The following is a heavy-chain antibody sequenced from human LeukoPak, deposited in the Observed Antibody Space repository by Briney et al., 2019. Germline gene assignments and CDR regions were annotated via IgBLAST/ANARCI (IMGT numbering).Heavy chain of an antibody. CDR2: ISWNSGSI. Sequence: GGSLRLSCAASGFTFDDYAMHWVRQAPGKGLEGVSGISWNSGSIGYADSVKGGFTISRDNAKNSLFLQMNSLRAEDTALYYCAKDSSHYSNYFDSWGQGTLVTVSS. V-gene: IGHV3-9*01. CDR1: GFTFDDYA. J-gene: IGHJ4*02. CDR3: AKDSSHYSNYFDS. D-gene: IGHD4-11*01.